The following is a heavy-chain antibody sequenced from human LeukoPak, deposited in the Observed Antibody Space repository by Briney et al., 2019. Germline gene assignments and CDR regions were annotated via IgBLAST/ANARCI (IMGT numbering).Heavy chain of an antibody. V-gene: IGHV4-59*12. Sequence: PSETLSLTCTVSGGSISSYYWSWIRQPPGKGLEWIGYIYYSGSTNYNPSLKSRVTISVDKSKNQFSLKLSSVTAADTAVYYCALGYYGSGSYLDYWGQGTLVTVSS. CDR1: GGSISSYY. CDR3: ALGYYGSGSYLDY. CDR2: IYYSGST. D-gene: IGHD3-10*01. J-gene: IGHJ4*02.